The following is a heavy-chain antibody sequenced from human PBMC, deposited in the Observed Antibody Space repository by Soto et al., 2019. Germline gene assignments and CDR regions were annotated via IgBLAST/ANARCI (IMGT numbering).Heavy chain of an antibody. D-gene: IGHD3-22*01. CDR3: AREGARRYYDSSGYPLGGAFDI. Sequence: SETLSLTCTASGGSISSYYWSWIRQPPGKGLEWIGYIYYSGSTDYNPSLKSRVTISVDTSKNQFSLKLSSVTAADTAVYYCAREGARRYYDSSGYPLGGAFDIWGQGTMVTVSS. CDR1: GGSISSYY. J-gene: IGHJ3*02. CDR2: IYYSGST. V-gene: IGHV4-59*01.